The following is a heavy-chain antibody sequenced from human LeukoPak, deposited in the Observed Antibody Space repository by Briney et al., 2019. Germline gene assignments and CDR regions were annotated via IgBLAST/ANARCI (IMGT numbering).Heavy chain of an antibody. J-gene: IGHJ4*02. CDR3: ARERDSSKIDY. V-gene: IGHV1-46*01. Sequence: SSAKVSCKASGYTFTSYHMHWVRQAPGQGLEWMGIINPSGGSTSYSQKFQGRVTMTRDTSTSTVYMELSSLRSEDTAVYYCARERDSSKIDYWGQGTLVTVSS. D-gene: IGHD3-22*01. CDR2: INPSGGST. CDR1: GYTFTSYH.